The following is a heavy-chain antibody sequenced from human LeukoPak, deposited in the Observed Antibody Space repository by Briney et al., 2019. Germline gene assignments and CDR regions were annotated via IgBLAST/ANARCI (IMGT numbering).Heavy chain of an antibody. CDR1: GYTFTSYG. CDR3: ARVDDILTGYYNGWFDP. CDR2: ISAYNGNT. Sequence: ASVKVSCTASGYTFTSYGISWVRQAPGQGLEWMGWISAYNGNTNYAQKLQDRVTMTTDTSTSTVYMELRSLRSDDTAVYYCARVDDILTGYYNGWFDPWGQGTLVTVSS. D-gene: IGHD3-9*01. V-gene: IGHV1-18*01. J-gene: IGHJ5*02.